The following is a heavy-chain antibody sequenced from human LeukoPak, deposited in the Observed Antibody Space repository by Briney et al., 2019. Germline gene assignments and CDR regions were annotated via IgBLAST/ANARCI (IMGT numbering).Heavy chain of an antibody. CDR2: IHYSGGT. Sequence: SETLSLTCTVSGGSSSSYYWSWIRQPPGKGLEWIGYIHYSGGTNYNPSLKSRVSILVYTSKTQFSLRLSSVTAADTAVYYWARSGGDRVEMPTIIDYWGQGTLVTVSS. D-gene: IGHD5-24*01. V-gene: IGHV4-59*01. CDR3: ARSGGDRVEMPTIIDY. CDR1: GGSSSSYY. J-gene: IGHJ4*02.